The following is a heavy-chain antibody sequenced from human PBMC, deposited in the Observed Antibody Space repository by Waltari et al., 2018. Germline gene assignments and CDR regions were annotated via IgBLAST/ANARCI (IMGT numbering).Heavy chain of an antibody. CDR3: AKDSSSSWSHFDY. Sequence: EVQLVESGGVVVQPGGSLGLSCAASGFTFDDYAMHWVRQAPGKGLEWVSLISWDGGSTYYADSVKGRFTISRDNSKNSLYLQMNSLRAEDTALYYCAKDSSSSWSHFDYWGQGTLVTVSS. V-gene: IGHV3-43D*04. CDR2: ISWDGGST. J-gene: IGHJ4*02. CDR1: GFTFDDYA. D-gene: IGHD6-13*01.